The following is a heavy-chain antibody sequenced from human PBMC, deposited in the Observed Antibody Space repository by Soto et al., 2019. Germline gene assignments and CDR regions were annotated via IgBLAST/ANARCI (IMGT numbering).Heavy chain of an antibody. D-gene: IGHD4-17*01. Sequence: GGSLRLSCAASGFTFSSYSMNWVRQAPGKGLEWVSYISSSSSTIYYADSVKGRFTISRDNAKNSLYLQMNSLRDEDTAVYYCARDNPPDYGGNSFDYWGQGTLVTVSS. J-gene: IGHJ4*02. CDR2: ISSSSSTI. CDR3: ARDNPPDYGGNSFDY. CDR1: GFTFSSYS. V-gene: IGHV3-48*02.